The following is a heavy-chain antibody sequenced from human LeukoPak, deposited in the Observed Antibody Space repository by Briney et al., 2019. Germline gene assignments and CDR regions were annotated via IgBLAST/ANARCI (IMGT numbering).Heavy chain of an antibody. Sequence: SEALSLTCTVSGGSISSGDYYWSWIRQPPGKGLEWIGYIYYSGSTYYNPSLKGRVTISVDTSKNQFSLKLSSVTAADTAVYYCAREELLLGYFDYWGQGTLVTVSS. CDR2: IYYSGST. J-gene: IGHJ4*02. CDR1: GGSISSGDYY. V-gene: IGHV4-30-4*01. CDR3: AREELLLGYFDY. D-gene: IGHD2-15*01.